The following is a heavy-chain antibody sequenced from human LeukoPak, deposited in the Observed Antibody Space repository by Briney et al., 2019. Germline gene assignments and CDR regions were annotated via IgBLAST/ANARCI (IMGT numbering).Heavy chain of an antibody. J-gene: IGHJ4*02. Sequence: GSLRLSCAASRFTLSTYWMSWVRQAPGKGLEWVAHIKQDGSQEYYVDSVKGRFTISRDSAKNSLYLQMNSLRAEDTAVYYCARGVPYDSWSGPHYSDYWGQGALVAVSS. CDR2: IKQDGSQE. CDR3: ARGVPYDSWSGPHYSDY. D-gene: IGHD3-3*01. CDR1: RFTLSTYW. V-gene: IGHV3-7*01.